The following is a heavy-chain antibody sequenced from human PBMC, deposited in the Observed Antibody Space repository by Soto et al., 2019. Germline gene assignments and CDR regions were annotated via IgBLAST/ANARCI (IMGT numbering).Heavy chain of an antibody. V-gene: IGHV3-30*18. Sequence: GGSLRLSCAASGFTFSSYGMHWVRQAPGKGLEWVAVISYDGSNKYYADSVKGRFTISRDNSKNTLYLQMNSLRAEDTAVYYCAKDIRQQLVIWYYYYGMDVWGQGTTVTVSS. CDR1: GFTFSSYG. CDR3: AKDIRQQLVIWYYYYGMDV. J-gene: IGHJ6*02. CDR2: ISYDGSNK. D-gene: IGHD6-13*01.